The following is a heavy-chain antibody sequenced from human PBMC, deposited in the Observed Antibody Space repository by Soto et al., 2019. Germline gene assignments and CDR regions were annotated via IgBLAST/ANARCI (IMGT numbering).Heavy chain of an antibody. J-gene: IGHJ4*02. CDR3: ARTTPIAVAEDDY. D-gene: IGHD6-19*01. V-gene: IGHV1-2*04. CDR1: GYTFTGYY. CDR2: INPNSGDT. Sequence: ASVKVSCKASGYTFTGYYMHWVRQAPGQGLEWMGWINPNSGDTNYAQKFQGWVTMTRDTSASTAYMELSSLRSEDTAVYYCARTTPIAVAEDDYWGQGTLVTVSS.